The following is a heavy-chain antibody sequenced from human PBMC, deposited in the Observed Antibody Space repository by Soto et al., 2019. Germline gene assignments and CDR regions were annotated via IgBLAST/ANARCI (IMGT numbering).Heavy chain of an antibody. CDR2: INAGKGDT. CDR3: ARNILGGTTDY. D-gene: IGHD1-7*01. J-gene: IGHJ4*02. V-gene: IGHV1-3*01. Sequence: ASVKVSCKASGYTFTNHAIHWVRQAPGQGLEWMGWINAGKGDTKYPQRFQGRVTITRDTSASTAYMELSSLRSEDTAVYYCARNILGGTTDYWGPGNLVTVSS. CDR1: GYTFTNHA.